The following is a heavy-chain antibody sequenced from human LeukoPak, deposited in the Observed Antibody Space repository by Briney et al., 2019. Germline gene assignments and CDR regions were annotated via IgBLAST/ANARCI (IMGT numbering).Heavy chain of an antibody. J-gene: IGHJ5*02. V-gene: IGHV4-30-4*08. Sequence: SQTLYLTCTVSGGSISSGDHYWSWIRQPPGRGLEWIGYIYYSGSTYYNPSLKSRATISIDTPKSQFSLKLNSVTAADTAVYFCASTDCSNTNCFGANWFDPWGQGTLVTVSS. D-gene: IGHD2-2*01. CDR3: ASTDCSNTNCFGANWFDP. CDR1: GGSISSGDHY. CDR2: IYYSGST.